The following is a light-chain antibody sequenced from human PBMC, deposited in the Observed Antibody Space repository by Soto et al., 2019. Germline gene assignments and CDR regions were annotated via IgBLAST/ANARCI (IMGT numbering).Light chain of an antibody. CDR3: SSYASSRNFV. CDR1: TTDVGGYNY. V-gene: IGLV2-14*01. CDR2: EVT. Sequence: QSALTQPASVSGSPGQSITISCSGTTTDVGGYNYVSWYQHHPGKAPQLIIYEVTKRPSGVSDRFSGSRSGYTASLTISGLQAEDEADYYCSSYASSRNFVFGTGIKVAV. J-gene: IGLJ1*01.